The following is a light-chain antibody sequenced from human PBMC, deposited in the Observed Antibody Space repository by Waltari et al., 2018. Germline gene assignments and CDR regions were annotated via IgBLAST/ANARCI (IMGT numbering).Light chain of an antibody. CDR3: MQTLQTPWT. CDR1: QSLLHTDGRTY. CDR2: RVS. V-gene: IGKV2D-29*01. Sequence: DIVMTQTPPSLPVTPGAPASISCRSSQSLLHTDGRTYLYWYRQKPGQPPRLRIYRVSNRFSGVPYRFSGSVSGTDFTLKISRVEAEDVGVYYCMQTLQTPWTFGQGTKVEIK. J-gene: IGKJ1*01.